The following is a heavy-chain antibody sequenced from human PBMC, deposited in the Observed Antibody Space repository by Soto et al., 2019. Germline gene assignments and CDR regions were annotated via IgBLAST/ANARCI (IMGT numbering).Heavy chain of an antibody. D-gene: IGHD2-2*01. CDR3: ARGHIVLVPAATDGWFDP. Sequence: QLQLQESGSGLVKPSQTLSLTCAVSGGSISSGGYSWSWIRQPPGKGLEWIGYIYHSGSTYYNPSLKSRVTISVDRSKNQFSLKLSSVTAADTAVYYCARGHIVLVPAATDGWFDPWGQGTLVTVSS. CDR1: GGSISSGGYS. J-gene: IGHJ5*02. CDR2: IYHSGST. V-gene: IGHV4-30-2*01.